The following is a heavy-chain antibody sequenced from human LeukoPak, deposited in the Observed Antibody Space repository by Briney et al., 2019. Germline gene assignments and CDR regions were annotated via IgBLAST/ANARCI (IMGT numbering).Heavy chain of an antibody. V-gene: IGHV4-38-2*01. CDR1: VYSISSGYY. Sequence: SQTLSLTCAVSVYSISSGYYWGWIRQPPGKGLEGIERIYHSGSTYYTPSSRRRDTISVDTSKNQFSLKLSTGPAADTAVYYCARTSSDFDYWGQGTLVTVSS. D-gene: IGHD2-2*01. CDR2: IYHSGST. J-gene: IGHJ4*02. CDR3: ARTSSDFDY.